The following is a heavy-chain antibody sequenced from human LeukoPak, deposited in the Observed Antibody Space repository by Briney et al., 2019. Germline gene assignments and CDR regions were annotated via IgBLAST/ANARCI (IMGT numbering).Heavy chain of an antibody. CDR1: GFTFSSYV. CDR2: ISFDGSKK. CDR3: ARGGGRGDYNERYYFDY. J-gene: IGHJ4*02. V-gene: IGHV3-30-3*01. D-gene: IGHD3-22*01. Sequence: PGRSLSLSCVASGFTFSSYVMHWVRQAPGKGLERVAVISFDGSKKYYADYVKGRFTISRDNSKNSLHFQMNSLTAEDTAVYYCARGGGRGDYNERYYFDYWGQGTLVTVSS.